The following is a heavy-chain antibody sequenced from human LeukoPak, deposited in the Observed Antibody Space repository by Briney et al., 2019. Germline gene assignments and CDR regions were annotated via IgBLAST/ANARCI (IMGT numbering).Heavy chain of an antibody. CDR2: IYHSGST. J-gene: IGHJ5*02. Sequence: SETLSLTCTVSGYSITSGYYWGWIRQPPGKGLEWIGSIYHSGSTYYNPSLKSRVTISVDTSKNQFSLKLSSVTAADTAVYYCVRGLQRFITGTTRVGGDNWFDPWGQGTLVTVSS. D-gene: IGHD1-7*01. CDR1: GYSITSGYY. CDR3: VRGLQRFITGTTRVGGDNWFDP. V-gene: IGHV4-38-2*02.